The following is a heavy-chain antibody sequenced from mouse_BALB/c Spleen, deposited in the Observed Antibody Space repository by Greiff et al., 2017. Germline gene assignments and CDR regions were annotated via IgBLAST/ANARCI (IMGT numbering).Heavy chain of an antibody. V-gene: IGHV1S135*01. Sequence: EVKLMESGPELLKPGASVKISCKASGYSFTSYYMHWVKQSHGKSLEWIGYIDPFNGGTSYNQKFKGKATLTVDKSSSTAYMHLSSLTSEDSAVYYCARLLYGSSYGDYWGQGTTLTVSS. CDR3: ARLLYGSSYGDY. CDR2: IDPFNGGT. J-gene: IGHJ2*01. D-gene: IGHD1-1*01. CDR1: GYSFTSYY.